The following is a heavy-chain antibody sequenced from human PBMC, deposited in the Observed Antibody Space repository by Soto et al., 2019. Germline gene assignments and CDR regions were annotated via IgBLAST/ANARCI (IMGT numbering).Heavy chain of an antibody. CDR1: GFTFSSYS. J-gene: IGHJ6*01. Sequence: AGGSLRLSCAASGFTFSSYSMTWVRQAPGEGLEWVANIRQGGSEKYYLESVKGRFTVSRANAKNSLYLQMNSLRAEDTAVYDCASGPRDVSSGYSNYYWLDVWGQGTTVTVSS. D-gene: IGHD3-3*01. V-gene: IGHV3-7*03. CDR3: ASGPRDVSSGYSNYYWLDV. CDR2: IRQGGSEK.